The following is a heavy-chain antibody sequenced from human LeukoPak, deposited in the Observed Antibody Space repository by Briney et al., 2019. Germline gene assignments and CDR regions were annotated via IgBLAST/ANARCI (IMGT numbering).Heavy chain of an antibody. CDR2: ISGRSDNT. D-gene: IGHD3-9*01. CDR3: AKWGDYDVLTGYYVSDF. CDR1: GFIFSNYA. Sequence: GGSLRLSCAASGFIFSNYAMYWVRKAPGKGLEWVSAISGRSDNTYYADSVKGRFTLSRDSSKNTLYLQMNSLRADDTAVYYCAKWGDYDVLTGYYVSDFWGQGTLVTVSS. V-gene: IGHV3-23*01. J-gene: IGHJ4*02.